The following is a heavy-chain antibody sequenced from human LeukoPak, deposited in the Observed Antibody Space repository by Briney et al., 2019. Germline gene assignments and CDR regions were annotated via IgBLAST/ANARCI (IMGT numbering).Heavy chain of an antibody. CDR3: TRALSF. V-gene: IGHV1-2*02. CDR1: GYTFTGNY. CDR2: MNPKNGGT. J-gene: IGHJ4*02. Sequence: ASVTVSCKASGYTFTGNYIHWLRLAPGQGLEGIGWMNPKNGGTNYALKFQGRATMTGDTSSNTAYENLSGLASDDSALYYFTRALSFWGQGTLVTVSS.